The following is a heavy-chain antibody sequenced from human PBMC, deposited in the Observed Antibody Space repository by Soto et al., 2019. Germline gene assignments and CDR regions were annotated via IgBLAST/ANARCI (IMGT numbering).Heavy chain of an antibody. CDR2: ISYDGSNK. J-gene: IGHJ4*02. CDR1: GFTFSSYG. V-gene: IGHV3-30*18. Sequence: VQLVESGGGVVQPGRSLRLSCAASGFTFSSYGMHWVRQAPGKGLEWVAVISYDGSNKYYADSVKGRFTISRDNSKNTLYLQMNSLRAEDTAVYYCAKSDYGDYTPNFDYWGQGTLVTVSS. D-gene: IGHD4-17*01. CDR3: AKSDYGDYTPNFDY.